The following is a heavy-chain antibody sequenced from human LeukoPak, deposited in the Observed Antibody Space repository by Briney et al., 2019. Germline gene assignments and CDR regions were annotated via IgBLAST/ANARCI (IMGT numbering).Heavy chain of an antibody. Sequence: GGSLRLSCAASGFTFSSYAMSWVRQAPGKGLEWVSTISGTGGTTYYADSVKGRFTISRDNSENTLYLQMNSLRVEDTAVYYCAKESPQFDYWGQGTLVTVSS. V-gene: IGHV3-23*01. J-gene: IGHJ4*02. CDR2: ISGTGGTT. CDR3: AKESPQFDY. CDR1: GFTFSSYA.